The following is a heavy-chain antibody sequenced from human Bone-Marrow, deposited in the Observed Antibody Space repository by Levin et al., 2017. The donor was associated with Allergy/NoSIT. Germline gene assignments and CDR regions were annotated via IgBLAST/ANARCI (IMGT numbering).Heavy chain of an antibody. V-gene: IGHV1-3*01. D-gene: IGHD6-13*01. CDR3: ARGGSPFQGSSWDGMDV. Sequence: GESLKISCKASGYTFTSYAMHWVRQAPGQRLEWMGWINAGNGNTKYSQKFQGRVTITRDTSASTAYMELSSLRSEDTAVYYCARGGSPFQGSSWDGMDVWGQGTTVTVSS. J-gene: IGHJ6*02. CDR1: GYTFTSYA. CDR2: INAGNGNT.